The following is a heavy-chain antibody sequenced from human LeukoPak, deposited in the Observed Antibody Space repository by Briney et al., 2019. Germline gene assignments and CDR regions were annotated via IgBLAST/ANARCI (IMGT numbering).Heavy chain of an antibody. CDR1: GFTFNSYS. CDR3: ARLYSRVGPLDY. CDR2: ISSSSPYI. J-gene: IGHJ4*02. D-gene: IGHD5-18*01. V-gene: IGHV3-21*01. Sequence: GGSLILSCAASGFTFNSYSMNWVRQAPGKGLEWVASISSSSPYIYYTDSVKGRFTISRDNAKNSLYLQMNSLRAEDTAVYYCARLYSRVGPLDYWGQGTLVTVSS.